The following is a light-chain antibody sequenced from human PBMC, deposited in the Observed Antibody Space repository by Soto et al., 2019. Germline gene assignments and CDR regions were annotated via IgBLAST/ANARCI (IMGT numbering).Light chain of an antibody. CDR3: SSNTNSNTLV. V-gene: IGLV2-14*01. Sequence: QSALTQPASVSGSPGQSITISCTGTSSDVGGYNYVSWYQQYPGKAPKLMIYDVDTRPSGVSNRFSGSKSGNTASLTISGLQADEEADYYCSSNTNSNTLVFGSGTKVTVL. CDR2: DVD. J-gene: IGLJ1*01. CDR1: SSDVGGYNY.